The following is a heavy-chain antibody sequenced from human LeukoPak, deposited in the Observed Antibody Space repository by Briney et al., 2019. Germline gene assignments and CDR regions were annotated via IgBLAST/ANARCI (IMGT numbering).Heavy chain of an antibody. CDR2: IYYSGST. J-gene: IGHJ3*02. CDR1: GFTFSSYA. D-gene: IGHD5-18*01. CDR3: ARPTASRRAFDI. V-gene: IGHV4-39*01. Sequence: GSLRLSCAASGFTFSSYAMSWIRQPPGKGLEWIGSIYYSGSTYYNPSLKSRVTISVDTSKNQFSLKLSSVTAADTAVYYCARPTASRRAFDIWGQGTMVTVSS.